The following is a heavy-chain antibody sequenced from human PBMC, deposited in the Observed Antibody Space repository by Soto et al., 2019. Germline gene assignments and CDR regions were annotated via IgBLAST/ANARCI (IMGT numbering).Heavy chain of an antibody. J-gene: IGHJ4*02. D-gene: IGHD3-3*01. Sequence: SETLSLTCGIYGGSFIANYWSWIRQSPGKGLEWLGEINHAGSTDYNPSLKSRVTISADTSKNQFSLNLTSVTAADTAVYYCATGGLFSVWGQGTQVTSPQ. CDR2: INHAGST. CDR3: ATGGLFSV. V-gene: IGHV4-34*01. CDR1: GGSFIANY.